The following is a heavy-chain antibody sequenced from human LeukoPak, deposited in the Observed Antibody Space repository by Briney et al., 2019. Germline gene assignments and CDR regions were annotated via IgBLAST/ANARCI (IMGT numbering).Heavy chain of an antibody. V-gene: IGHV1-2*02. CDR3: ARDPLDRAVADLDTYYYYYMDV. CDR1: GYTFTGYY. Sequence: GASVKVSCKASGYTFTGYYMHWVRQAPGQGLEWMGWINPNSGGTNYAQKFQGRVTMTRDTSISTAYMELSRLRSDDTAVYYCARDPLDRAVADLDTYYYYYMDVWGKGTTVTVSS. CDR2: INPNSGGT. D-gene: IGHD6-19*01. J-gene: IGHJ6*03.